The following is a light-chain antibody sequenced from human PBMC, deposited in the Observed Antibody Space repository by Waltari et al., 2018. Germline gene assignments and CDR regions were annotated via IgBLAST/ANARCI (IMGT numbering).Light chain of an antibody. CDR2: EGS. J-gene: IGLJ1*01. CDR3: SSYAGSSTLYV. V-gene: IGLV2-23*01. CDR1: SSDVGSYNL. Sequence: QSALTQPASVSGSPGQSITISCTGTSSDVGSYNLVSWYQQHPGKAPKLMIYEGSKRPSGVSNRFSGSKSGNTASLTISGLQAEDEADYFCSSYAGSSTLYVFGTGTKVTV.